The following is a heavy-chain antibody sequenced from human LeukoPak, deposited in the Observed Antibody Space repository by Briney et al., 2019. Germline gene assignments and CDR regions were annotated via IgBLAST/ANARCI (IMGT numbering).Heavy chain of an antibody. J-gene: IGHJ5*02. CDR3: AKDYYYDSSGLFDP. CDR2: ISGSGGST. Sequence: PGGSLRLSCAASGFIFSSYAMSWVRQAPGKGLEWVSAISGSGGSTYYADSVKGRFTISRDDSKNTLYLQMNSLRAEDTAVYYCAKDYYYDSSGLFDPWGQGTLVTVSS. D-gene: IGHD3-22*01. CDR1: GFIFSSYA. V-gene: IGHV3-23*01.